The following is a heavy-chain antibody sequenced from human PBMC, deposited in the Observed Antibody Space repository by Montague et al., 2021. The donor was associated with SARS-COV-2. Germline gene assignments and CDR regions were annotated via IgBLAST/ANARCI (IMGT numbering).Heavy chain of an antibody. CDR2: ISGSGGST. CDR3: AKDSYCSGGSCYHYGMDV. Sequence: SLRLSCAAPGFTFSSYAMSWVRQAPGKGLEWVSAISGSGGSTYYADSVKGRFTISRDNSKNTLYLQMNSLRAEDTAVYYCAKDSYCSGGSCYHYGMDVWGQGTTVTVSS. D-gene: IGHD2-15*01. J-gene: IGHJ6*02. CDR1: GFTFSSYA. V-gene: IGHV3-23*01.